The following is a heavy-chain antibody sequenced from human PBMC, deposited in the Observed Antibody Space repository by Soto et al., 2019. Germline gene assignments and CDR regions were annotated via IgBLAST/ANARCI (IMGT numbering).Heavy chain of an antibody. Sequence: SVKVSCKASGGTFSSCAISWVRQAPGQGLEWMGGIIPIFGTANYAQKFQGRVTITADESTSTAYMELSSLRSEDTAVYYCARTGLYYYDSSGYYGIKPGDWFDPWGQGTLVTVSS. CDR3: ARTGLYYYDSSGYYGIKPGDWFDP. CDR1: GGTFSSCA. V-gene: IGHV1-69*13. CDR2: IIPIFGTA. J-gene: IGHJ5*02. D-gene: IGHD3-22*01.